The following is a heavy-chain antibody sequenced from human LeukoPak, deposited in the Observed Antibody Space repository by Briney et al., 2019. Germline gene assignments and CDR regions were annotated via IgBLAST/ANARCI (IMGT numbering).Heavy chain of an antibody. CDR2: IYYSGST. Sequence: SETLSLTCTVSGGSISSGGYYWSWIRQHPGRGLEWIGYIYYSGSTYYNPSLESRVTISVDTSKNQLSLRLTSVTAADTALYYCSRSGLTGMREYERADYYYYGMDLWGQGTAVTV. CDR1: GGSISSGGYY. J-gene: IGHJ6*02. D-gene: IGHD2-2*01. CDR3: SRSGLTGMREYERADYYYYGMDL. V-gene: IGHV4-31*03.